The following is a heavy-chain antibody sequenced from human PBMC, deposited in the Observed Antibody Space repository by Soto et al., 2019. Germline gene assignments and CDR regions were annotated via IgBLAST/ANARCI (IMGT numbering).Heavy chain of an antibody. CDR3: TSREYCSNGGCDIVMDV. Sequence: EVQLVESGGGLVQPGGSLKLSCAASGFRFSGSAMHWVRQASGKGLEWVGRIKSKARDYATAYAATVKCRFIISRDDSKNTVYMKMDSLKIADPAVYSCTSREYCSNGGCDIVMDVWGQGTTATVSS. V-gene: IGHV3-73*01. J-gene: IGHJ6*02. CDR2: IKSKARDYAT. D-gene: IGHD2-8*01. CDR1: GFRFSGSA.